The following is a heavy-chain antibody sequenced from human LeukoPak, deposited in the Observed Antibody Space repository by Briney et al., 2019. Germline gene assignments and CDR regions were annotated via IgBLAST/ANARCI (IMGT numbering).Heavy chain of an antibody. J-gene: IGHJ3*02. V-gene: IGHV1-69*04. CDR1: GGTFSSYA. CDR3: ASLLSEDDAFDI. D-gene: IGHD2-21*01. Sequence: ASVKVSCKASGGTFSSYAISWVRQAPGQGLEWTGRIIPILGIANYAQKFQGRVTITADKSTSTAYMELSSLRSEDTAVYYCASLLSEDDAFDIWGQGTMVTVSS. CDR2: IIPILGIA.